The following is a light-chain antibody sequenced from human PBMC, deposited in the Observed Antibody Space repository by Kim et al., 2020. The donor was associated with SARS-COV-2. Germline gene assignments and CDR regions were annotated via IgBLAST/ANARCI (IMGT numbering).Light chain of an antibody. V-gene: IGLV1-44*01. CDR2: NNN. J-gene: IGLJ1*01. CDR3: AAWDDSLSGYV. Sequence: LTQPPSASGTPGQSVTISCSGSSSNIGRNTVNWYQQLPGTAPKLLIYNNNQRPSGVPDRFSDSKSGTSASLAISGLQSDDEADYYCAAWDDSLSGYVFGTGTKVTVL. CDR1: SSNIGRNT.